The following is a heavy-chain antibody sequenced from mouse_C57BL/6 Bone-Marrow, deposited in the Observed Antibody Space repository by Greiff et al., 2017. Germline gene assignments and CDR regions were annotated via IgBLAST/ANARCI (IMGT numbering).Heavy chain of an antibody. CDR3: ARELGPYFDY. CDR2: IYPGDGDT. J-gene: IGHJ2*01. CDR1: GYAFSSSW. D-gene: IGHD4-1*01. Sequence: QVQLQQSGPELVKPGASVKISCKASGYAFSSSWMNWVKQRPGKGLEWIGRIYPGDGDTNYNGKFKGKATLTADKSSSTAYMQLSSLTSEDSAVYCCARELGPYFDYWGQGTTLTVSS. V-gene: IGHV1-82*01.